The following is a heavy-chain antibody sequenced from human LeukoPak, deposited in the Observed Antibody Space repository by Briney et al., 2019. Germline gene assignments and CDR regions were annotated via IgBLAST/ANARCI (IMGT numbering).Heavy chain of an antibody. Sequence: TLSLTCTVSGGSISSGGYYWSWVRQHPGKGLEWIGYIYYSGSTYHNPSLESRLTISVDTSKNQFSLKLSSVTAADTAVYYCARVDTSSWYDYWGQGILVTVSP. D-gene: IGHD6-13*01. J-gene: IGHJ4*02. CDR2: IYYSGST. V-gene: IGHV4-31*03. CDR3: ARVDTSSWYDY. CDR1: GGSISSGGYY.